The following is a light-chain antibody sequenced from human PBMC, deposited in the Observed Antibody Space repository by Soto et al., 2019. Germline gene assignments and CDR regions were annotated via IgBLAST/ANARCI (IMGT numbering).Light chain of an antibody. J-gene: IGLJ1*01. CDR1: SSDFGGYTY. V-gene: IGLV2-14*03. Sequence: QSALTQPASVSGSPGQSITISCTGTSSDFGGYTYVSWYQQHPGKAPKLMIFDATSRPSGVSNRFSGSKSDNTASLTIAGLQAEDEADYYCSSYTSTSTYVFGTGTKVTVL. CDR2: DAT. CDR3: SSYTSTSTYV.